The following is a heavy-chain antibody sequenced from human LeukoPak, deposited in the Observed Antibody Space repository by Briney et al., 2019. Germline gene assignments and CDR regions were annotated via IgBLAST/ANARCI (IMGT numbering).Heavy chain of an antibody. CDR3: ARDFGPFDY. Sequence: GGSLRLSCAASGFTFSSYGMHWVRQAPGKGLEWVANIKQDGSEKYYVDSVKGRFTISRDNAKNSLYLQMNSLRVEDTAVYYCARDFGPFDYWGQGTLVTVSS. CDR2: IKQDGSEK. CDR1: GFTFSSYG. D-gene: IGHD3-10*01. J-gene: IGHJ4*02. V-gene: IGHV3-7*01.